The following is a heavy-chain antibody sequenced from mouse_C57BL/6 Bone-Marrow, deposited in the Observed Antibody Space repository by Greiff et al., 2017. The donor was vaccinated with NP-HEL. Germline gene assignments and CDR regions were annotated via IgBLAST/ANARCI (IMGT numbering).Heavy chain of an antibody. J-gene: IGHJ4*01. CDR3: ARWDGNWGAMDY. CDR2: INPSSGYT. CDR1: GYTFTSYW. D-gene: IGHD2-1*01. Sequence: QVQLQQSGAELAKPGASVKLSCKASGYTFTSYWMHWVKQRPGQGLEWIGYINPSSGYTKYTPKFKDKATLTADKSSSTAYMQLSSLTYEDSAVYDCARWDGNWGAMDYWGQGTSVTVSS. V-gene: IGHV1-7*01.